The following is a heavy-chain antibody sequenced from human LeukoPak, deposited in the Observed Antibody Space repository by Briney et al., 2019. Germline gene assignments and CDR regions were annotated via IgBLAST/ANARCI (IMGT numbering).Heavy chain of an antibody. D-gene: IGHD3-3*01. CDR2: INHSGST. Sequence: PSETLSLTCAVYGGSFSGYYWSWIRQPPGKGLEWIGEINHSGSTNYNPSLKSRVTISVDTSKNQFSLKLSSVTAADTAVYYCARGLRYSDFWSGYDYWGQETLVTVSS. CDR1: GGSFSGYY. CDR3: ARGLRYSDFWSGYDY. V-gene: IGHV4-34*01. J-gene: IGHJ4*02.